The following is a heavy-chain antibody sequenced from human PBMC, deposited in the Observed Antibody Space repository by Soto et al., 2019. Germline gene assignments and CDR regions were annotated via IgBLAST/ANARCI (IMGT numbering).Heavy chain of an antibody. CDR2: ISFDGRKE. V-gene: IGHV3-30*03. CDR3: ARPIPRWSYHYGMDV. J-gene: IGHJ6*02. CDR1: EFTFSSYA. Sequence: QLVESGGRGVQPRRSLRLSCEASEFTFSSYAMHWVRQAPGRGLEWVALISFDGRKEYYADSVKGRFIVSRDNSRSMVYLQMDSLRPDDTAIYYCARPIPRWSYHYGMDVWGQGTTVTVSS. D-gene: IGHD2-15*01.